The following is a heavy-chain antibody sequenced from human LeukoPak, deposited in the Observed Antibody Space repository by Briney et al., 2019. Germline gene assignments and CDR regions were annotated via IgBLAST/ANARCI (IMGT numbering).Heavy chain of an antibody. Sequence: SVTVSCKASGGTFSSYAISWVRQAPGQGLEWMGRIIPILGIANYAQKFQGRVTITADKSTSTAYMELSSLRSEDTAVYYCARLDYYGSGSYVGLDYWGQGTLVTVSS. V-gene: IGHV1-69*04. J-gene: IGHJ4*02. CDR3: ARLDYYGSGSYVGLDY. D-gene: IGHD3-10*01. CDR2: IIPILGIA. CDR1: GGTFSSYA.